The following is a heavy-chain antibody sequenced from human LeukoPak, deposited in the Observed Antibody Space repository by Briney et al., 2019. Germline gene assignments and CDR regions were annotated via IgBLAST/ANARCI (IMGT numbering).Heavy chain of an antibody. J-gene: IGHJ4*02. CDR2: ISGSGGST. V-gene: IGHV3-23*01. CDR3: AKESYYHDRSGYAFDF. Sequence: GGTLRIFCAASGFTFCSYGMSWVRQAPGKGLKWVSAISGSGGSTYYADSVKGRFTTSRDTSKNTLYLKMNSLRAGDADVYHVAKESYYHDRSGYAFDFWGQGTLVTVSS. CDR1: GFTFCSYG. D-gene: IGHD3-22*01.